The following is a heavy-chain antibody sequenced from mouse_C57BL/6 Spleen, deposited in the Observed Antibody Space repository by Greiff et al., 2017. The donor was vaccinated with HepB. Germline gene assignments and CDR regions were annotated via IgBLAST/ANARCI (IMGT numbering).Heavy chain of an antibody. V-gene: IGHV1-76*01. J-gene: IGHJ4*01. CDR3: ANRAMDY. CDR2: IYPGSGNT. Sequence: QVQLQQSGAELVRPGASVKLSCKASGYTFTDYYINWVKQRPGQGLEWIARIYPGSGNTYYNEKFKGKATLTAEKSSSTAYMQLSSLTSEDSAVYFCANRAMDYWGQGTSVTVSS. CDR1: GYTFTDYY.